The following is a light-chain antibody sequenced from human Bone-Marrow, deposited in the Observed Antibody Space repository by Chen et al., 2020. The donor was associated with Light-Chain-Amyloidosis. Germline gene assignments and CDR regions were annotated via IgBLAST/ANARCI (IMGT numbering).Light chain of an antibody. Sequence: SYELTQPPSVSVSPGQTARITCSGDDLPTKYAYWYQQKPGQAPVLVIHRDTERPSGISEQFSGSSSGTTATLTISGVQAEDAADYHCQSADSSGTDEVIFGGGTKLTVL. J-gene: IGLJ2*01. CDR3: QSADSSGTDEVI. CDR1: DLPTKY. V-gene: IGLV3-25*03. CDR2: RDT.